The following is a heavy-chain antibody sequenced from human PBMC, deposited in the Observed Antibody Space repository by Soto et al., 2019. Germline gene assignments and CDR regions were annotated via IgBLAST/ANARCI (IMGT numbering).Heavy chain of an antibody. CDR3: AGERTTIRMDA. V-gene: IGHV1-8*01. Sequence: QVKLVQSGAEVKKPGASVKVSCKASGYTFTSYDINWVRQATGQGLEWMGWMNPNSGNTGYAQKFQGSVTMTRNTSISTAYMELSSPGSEDTAGYYCAGERTTIRMDAGGQGTTVTVSS. CDR2: MNPNSGNT. J-gene: IGHJ6*02. CDR1: GYTFTSYD. D-gene: IGHD3-9*01.